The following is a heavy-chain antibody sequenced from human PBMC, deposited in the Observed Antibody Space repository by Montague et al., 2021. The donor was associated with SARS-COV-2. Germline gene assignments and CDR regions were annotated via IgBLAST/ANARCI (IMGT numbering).Heavy chain of an antibody. V-gene: IGHV4-34*01. J-gene: IGHJ4*02. CDR1: GESFTDYY. CDR2: INYRGTS. Sequence: SETLSLTCAVYGESFTDYYWSWIRQSPGKGLEWIGEINYRGTSNYNPSLKSRVSISVDTSKNQFSLYLGSMTAADTAVYYCARGRQHFNMIVVVMTGGQYYFGYWAQGTLVTVSS. D-gene: IGHD3-22*01. CDR3: ARGRQHFNMIVVVMTGGQYYFGY.